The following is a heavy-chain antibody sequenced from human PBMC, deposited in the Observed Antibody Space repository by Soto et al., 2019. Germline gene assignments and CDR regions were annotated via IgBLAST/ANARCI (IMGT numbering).Heavy chain of an antibody. D-gene: IGHD4-17*01. CDR2: IYHSGST. CDR1: GGSISSGGYS. CDR3: ARGVTTVTTIDY. J-gene: IGHJ4*02. V-gene: IGHV4-30-2*01. Sequence: QLQLQESGSGLVKPSQTLSRTCAVSGGSISSGGYSWSWIRQPPGKGLEWIGYIYHSGSTYYNPSLKGRGTITVDRSKNQFSLKLSSVTAADTAVYYCARGVTTVTTIDYWGQGTLVTVSS.